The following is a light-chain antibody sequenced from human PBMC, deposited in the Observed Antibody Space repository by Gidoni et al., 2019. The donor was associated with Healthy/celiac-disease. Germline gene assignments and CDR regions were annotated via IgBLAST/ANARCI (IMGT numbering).Light chain of an antibody. CDR1: QSLVYSDGNTY. V-gene: IGKV2-30*01. CDR2: KVS. Sequence: DVVMTQSPLSLPVTLGQPASISCRSSQSLVYSDGNTYLNRFQQRPGQSPRRLIYKVSNRDSGVPDRFSGSGSGTDFTLKISRVEAEDVGVYYCMQGTHWPLTFGQXTRLEIK. J-gene: IGKJ5*01. CDR3: MQGTHWPLT.